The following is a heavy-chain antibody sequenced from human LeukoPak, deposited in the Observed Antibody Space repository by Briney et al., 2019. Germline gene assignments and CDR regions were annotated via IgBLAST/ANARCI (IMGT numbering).Heavy chain of an antibody. Sequence: ASVKVSCKACGYTFTSYGISWVRLAPGQGLEWMGWISAYNGNTNYAQKLQGRVTMTTDTSTSTAYMELRSLRSDDTAVYYCARDPIAVAGTDFDYWGQGTLVTVSS. V-gene: IGHV1-18*01. D-gene: IGHD6-19*01. J-gene: IGHJ4*02. CDR2: ISAYNGNT. CDR1: GYTFTSYG. CDR3: ARDPIAVAGTDFDY.